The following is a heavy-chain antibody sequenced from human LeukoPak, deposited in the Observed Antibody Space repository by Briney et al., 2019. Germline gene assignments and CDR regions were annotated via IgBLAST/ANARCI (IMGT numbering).Heavy chain of an antibody. CDR2: IYSGGST. Sequence: GGSLRLSCAASGFTVGSNYMSWVRQAPGKGLEWVLVIYSGGSTYYGGSVKGRFTISRDDSKNTLYLQMNGLGAEDTAVYYCARGVRGYSRYWGQGTLVTVSS. J-gene: IGHJ4*02. CDR3: ARGVRGYSRY. D-gene: IGHD5-18*01. CDR1: GFTVGSNY. V-gene: IGHV3-53*01.